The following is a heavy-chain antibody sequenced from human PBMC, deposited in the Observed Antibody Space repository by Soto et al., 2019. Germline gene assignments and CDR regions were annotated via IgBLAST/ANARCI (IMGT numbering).Heavy chain of an antibody. V-gene: IGHV4-31*03. CDR1: GGSISSGGYY. Sequence: PSETLSLTCTVSGGSISSGGYYWSWILHHPGKGLEWIGYIYYSGSTYYNPSLKSRVTISVDTSKNQFSLKLSSVTAADTAVYYCARTLRFSHNWFDPWGQGTLVTVSS. D-gene: IGHD3-3*01. J-gene: IGHJ5*02. CDR2: IYYSGST. CDR3: ARTLRFSHNWFDP.